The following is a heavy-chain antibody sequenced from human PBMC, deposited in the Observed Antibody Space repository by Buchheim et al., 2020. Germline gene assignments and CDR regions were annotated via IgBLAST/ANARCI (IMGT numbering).Heavy chain of an antibody. CDR2: INSDGSST. D-gene: IGHD1-7*01. V-gene: IGHV3-74*01. CDR1: SFTFSSYW. CDR3: ARSLIGTTGYGMDV. Sequence: EVQLVESGGGLVQPGGSLRLSCAATSFTFSSYWMHWVRQAPGKGLVWVSHINSDGSSTRYADSVKGRFTISRDNAKSTLYLQMNSLRAEDTAVYYCARSLIGTTGYGMDVWGQGTT. J-gene: IGHJ6*02.